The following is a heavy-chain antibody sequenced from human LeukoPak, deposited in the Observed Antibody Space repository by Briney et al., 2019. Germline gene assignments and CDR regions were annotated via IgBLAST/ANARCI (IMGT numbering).Heavy chain of an antibody. CDR3: ARVPGYSRSRGAFDI. CDR1: GGSFSGYY. V-gene: IGHV4-34*01. D-gene: IGHD6-13*01. CDR2: INHSGST. J-gene: IGHJ3*02. Sequence: SETLSLTCAVYGGSFSGYYWSWIRQPPGKGLEWIGEINHSGSTNYNPSLKSRVTISVDTSKNQFSLKVSSVTAADTAVYYCARVPGYSRSRGAFDIWGQGTMVTVSS.